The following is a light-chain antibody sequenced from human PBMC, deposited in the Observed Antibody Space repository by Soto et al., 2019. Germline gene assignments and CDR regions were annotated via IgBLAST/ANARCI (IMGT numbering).Light chain of an antibody. Sequence: DIQMTQSPSTLSASVGDRVTITCRASQSISTWLAWYQQKPGKAPKLLIYKASNLEGGVPSRFSGSGSGTEFNITISSLQPDDFATYYCQQHNTYPLTFGGGTAVEIK. CDR3: QQHNTYPLT. CDR2: KAS. V-gene: IGKV1-5*03. J-gene: IGKJ4*01. CDR1: QSISTW.